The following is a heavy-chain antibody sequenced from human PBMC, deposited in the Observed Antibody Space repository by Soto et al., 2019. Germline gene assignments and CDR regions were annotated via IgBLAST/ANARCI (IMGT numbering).Heavy chain of an antibody. V-gene: IGHV3-7*05. CDR3: AAWSLSHWFDY. Sequence: EVQLVESGGDLVQPGGSLRLSCAASGFSISTYWMGWVRQFPGKGLEWVANIKYDDSEKPYMDSVEGRFTISRDNAKNTLYLQMNRLRVDDTAVYYCAAWSLSHWFDYWGQGTLLTVSS. J-gene: IGHJ4*02. D-gene: IGHD1-1*01. CDR2: IKYDDSEK. CDR1: GFSISTYW.